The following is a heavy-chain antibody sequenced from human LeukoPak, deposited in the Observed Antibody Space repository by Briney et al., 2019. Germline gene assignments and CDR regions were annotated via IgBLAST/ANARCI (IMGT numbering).Heavy chain of an antibody. J-gene: IGHJ4*02. D-gene: IGHD3-3*01. CDR1: GFTFSSYG. CDR3: AKDRGPYYDFWSVKYDY. Sequence: PGRSLRLSCAASGFTFSSYGMHWVRQAPGKGLEWVAFIRYDGSNKYYADSVKGRFTISRDNSKNTLYLQMNSLRAEDTAVYYCAKDRGPYYDFWSVKYDYWGQGTLVTVSS. CDR2: IRYDGSNK. V-gene: IGHV3-30*02.